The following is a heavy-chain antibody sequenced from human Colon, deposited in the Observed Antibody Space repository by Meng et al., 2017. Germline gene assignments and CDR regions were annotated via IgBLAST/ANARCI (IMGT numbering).Heavy chain of an antibody. CDR3: ARESERTGYHSPDY. V-gene: IGHV3-30*04. D-gene: IGHD3-9*01. CDR1: GFTFSNYA. J-gene: IGHJ4*02. Sequence: WSLRLSCEASGFTFSNYAFHWVRQAPGKGLEWVAVISDNVNWMSYSDSVKGRFTISRDNSKNTLYLQMNSLRPEDTAVYYCARESERTGYHSPDYWGQGSLVTVSS. CDR2: ISDNVNWM.